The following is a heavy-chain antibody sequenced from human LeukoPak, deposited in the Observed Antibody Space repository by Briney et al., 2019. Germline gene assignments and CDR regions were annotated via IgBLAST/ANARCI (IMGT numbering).Heavy chain of an antibody. CDR3: ARSSFGGIIVIPAGY. V-gene: IGHV4-61*02. D-gene: IGHD3-16*02. CDR2: IYTSGST. J-gene: IGHJ4*02. Sequence: SETLSLTCTVSGGSISSGSYFWSWIRQSAGKGLEWIGRIYTSGSTNYNPSLKSRVTMSVDTAKNQFSLKLSSVTAAGTAVYYCARSSFGGIIVIPAGYWGQGTLVTVSS. CDR1: GGSISSGSYF.